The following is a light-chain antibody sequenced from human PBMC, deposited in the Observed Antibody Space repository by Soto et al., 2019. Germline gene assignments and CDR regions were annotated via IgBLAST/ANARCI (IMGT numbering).Light chain of an antibody. CDR3: SSYTSSDTLI. V-gene: IGLV2-14*01. Sequence: QSALTQPASVSGSPGRSITISCTGTSSDIGGHNFVSWYQHHPGKAPKLVIYEVTVRPSGVSNRFSGSKSGNTASLTISGLQAEDEADYYCSSYTSSDTLIFGGGTKVTVL. J-gene: IGLJ2*01. CDR2: EVT. CDR1: SSDIGGHNF.